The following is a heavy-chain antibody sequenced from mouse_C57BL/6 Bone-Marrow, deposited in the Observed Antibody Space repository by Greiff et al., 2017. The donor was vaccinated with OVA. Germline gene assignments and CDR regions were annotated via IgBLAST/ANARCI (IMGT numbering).Heavy chain of an antibody. CDR3: AIKHYSSFEVFSY. D-gene: IGHD2-5*01. CDR1: GYTFTRYW. V-gene: IGHV1-69*01. CDR2: IDPSDSYT. Sequence: QVQLQQPGAELVMPGASVKLSCKASGYTFTRYWMHWVKQRPGQGLEWIGEIDPSDSYTNYNQKFKGKSTLPVDKSSITAYMQLSNLTSADSAVYYCAIKHYSSFEVFSYWGQGTRVTVSA. J-gene: IGHJ3*01.